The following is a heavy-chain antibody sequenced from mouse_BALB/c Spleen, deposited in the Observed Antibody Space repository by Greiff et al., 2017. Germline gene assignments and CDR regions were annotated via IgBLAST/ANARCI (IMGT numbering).Heavy chain of an antibody. V-gene: IGHV1S81*02. CDR2: INPSNGGT. CDR1: GYTFTSYY. Sequence: QVQLQQSGAELVKPGASVKLSCKASGYTFTSYYMYWVKQRPGQGLEWIGEINPSNGGTNFNEKFKSKATLTVDKSSSTAYMQLSSLTSEDSAVYYCTRWSYYYAMDYWGQGTSVTVSS. CDR3: TRWSYYYAMDY. J-gene: IGHJ4*01.